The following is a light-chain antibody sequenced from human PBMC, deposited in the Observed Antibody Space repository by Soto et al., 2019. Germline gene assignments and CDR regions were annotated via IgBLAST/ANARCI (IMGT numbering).Light chain of an antibody. V-gene: IGLV2-18*01. J-gene: IGLJ1*01. CDR3: SLYTSSSTSYV. CDR1: SSDVGSYNR. CDR2: EVS. Sequence: QSALTQPPSVSGSPGQSVTISCTGTSSDVGSYNRVSWYQQPPGTAPKLMIYEVSNRPSGVPDRFSGSKSGNTASLTISGLQAEDEADYYCSLYTSSSTSYVFGTGTRSPS.